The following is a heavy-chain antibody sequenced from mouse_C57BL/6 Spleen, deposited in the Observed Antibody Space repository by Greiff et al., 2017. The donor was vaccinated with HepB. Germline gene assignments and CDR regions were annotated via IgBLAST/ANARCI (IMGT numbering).Heavy chain of an antibody. CDR1: GYTFTDYN. J-gene: IGHJ1*03. V-gene: IGHV1-18*01. Sequence: VQLQQSGPELVKPGASVKISCTASGYTFTDYNMDWVKQSPGKSLEWIGDINPNNGGTIYNQKFKGKATLTVDKSSSTAYMELRSLASEDTAVYYCARLLRPGYFDVWGTGTTVTVSS. D-gene: IGHD1-1*01. CDR3: ARLLRPGYFDV. CDR2: INPNNGGT.